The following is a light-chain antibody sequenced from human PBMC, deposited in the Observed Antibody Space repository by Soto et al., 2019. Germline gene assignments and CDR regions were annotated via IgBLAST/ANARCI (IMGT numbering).Light chain of an antibody. V-gene: IGKV1-33*01. J-gene: IGKJ4*01. Sequence: DLQVTQSPSSLSASVGDRVTITCRASQDINNYLNWYQQKPGKAPKLLIYAASNLETGVPSRFSGSGPGTDFTFTISSLQPEDIATYYCQQYDHLRALTFGGGTKVEIK. CDR1: QDINNY. CDR2: AAS. CDR3: QQYDHLRALT.